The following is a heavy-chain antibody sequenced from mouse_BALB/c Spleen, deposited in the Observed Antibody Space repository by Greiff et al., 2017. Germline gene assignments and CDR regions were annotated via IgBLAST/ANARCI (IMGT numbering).Heavy chain of an antibody. V-gene: IGHV14-3*02. CDR1: GFNIKDTY. D-gene: IGHD1-1*01. CDR2: IDPANGNT. J-gene: IGHJ1*01. Sequence: EVQLQQSGAELVKPGASVKLSCTASGFNIKDTYMHWVKQRPEQGLEWIGRIDPANGNTKYDPKFQGKATITADTSSNTAYLQLSSLTSEDTAVHYCARSHYYGSSSYFDVWGAGTTVTVSS. CDR3: ARSHYYGSSSYFDV.